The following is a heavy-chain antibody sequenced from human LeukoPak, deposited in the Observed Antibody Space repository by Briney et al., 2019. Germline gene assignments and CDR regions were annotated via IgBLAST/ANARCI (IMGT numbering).Heavy chain of an antibody. CDR1: GFTFSSYW. CDR2: IKTDGSEN. CDR3: VRYEMDV. D-gene: IGHD3-3*01. V-gene: IGHV3-7*01. Sequence: PGGSLRLSCAASGFTFSSYWMMWVRQAPGKGLEWVATIKTDGSENYHVDSVKGRFSISRDNTKNSLFLQLNSLRVEDTAVHYCVRYEMDVWGQGTTVTVSS. J-gene: IGHJ6*02.